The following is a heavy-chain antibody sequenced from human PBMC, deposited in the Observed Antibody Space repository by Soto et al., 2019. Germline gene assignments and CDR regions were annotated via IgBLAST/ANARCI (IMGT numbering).Heavy chain of an antibody. D-gene: IGHD3-3*01. Sequence: ASVKVSCKASGYTFTSYYMHWVRQAPGQGLEWMGIINPSGGSTSYAQKFQGRVTMTRDTSTSTVHMELSSLRSEDTAVYYCARDITIFGVVIVSAGMDVWGQGTTVTVSS. V-gene: IGHV1-46*01. J-gene: IGHJ6*02. CDR3: ARDITIFGVVIVSAGMDV. CDR2: INPSGGST. CDR1: GYTFTSYY.